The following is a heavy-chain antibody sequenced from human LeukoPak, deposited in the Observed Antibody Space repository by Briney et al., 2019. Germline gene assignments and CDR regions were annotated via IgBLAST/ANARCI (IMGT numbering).Heavy chain of an antibody. Sequence: GGSLRLSCAASGFTFSDYYMSWIRQAPGKGLEWVSAISGSGGNTYYADSVKGRFTISRDNSKNTLYLQMNSLRAEDTAVYYCAKTKSPTWAFDIWGRGTMVTVSS. CDR3: AKTKSPTWAFDI. J-gene: IGHJ3*02. V-gene: IGHV3-23*01. CDR2: ISGSGGNT. CDR1: GFTFSDYY.